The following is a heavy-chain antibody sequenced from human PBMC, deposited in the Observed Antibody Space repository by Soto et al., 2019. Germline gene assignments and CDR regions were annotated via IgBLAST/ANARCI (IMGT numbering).Heavy chain of an antibody. V-gene: IGHV5-10-1*01. CDR2: IDPSDSYT. CDR3: ARLDIVVVPAAKDYYYGMDV. D-gene: IGHD2-2*03. CDR1: GYSFTSYW. Sequence: GESLKISCKGSGYSFTSYWISWVRQMPGKGLEWMGRIDPSDSYTNYSPSFQGHVTIPADKSISTAYLQWSSLKASDTAMYYCARLDIVVVPAAKDYYYGMDVWGQGTKVTVSS. J-gene: IGHJ6*02.